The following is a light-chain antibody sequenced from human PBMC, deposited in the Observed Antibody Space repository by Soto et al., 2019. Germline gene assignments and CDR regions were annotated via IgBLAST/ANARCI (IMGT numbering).Light chain of an antibody. CDR1: CSHNGSNT. J-gene: IGLJ1*01. CDR2: SNN. CDR3: AAWDDSLNGLYV. Sequence: QSELSHPPSPPGPSGQWVTISGTGPCSHNGSNTVNWYQQLPGTAPKLLIYSNNQRPSGVPDRFSGSKSGTSASLAISGLQSEDEADYYCAAWDDSLNGLYVFGTGP. V-gene: IGLV1-44*01.